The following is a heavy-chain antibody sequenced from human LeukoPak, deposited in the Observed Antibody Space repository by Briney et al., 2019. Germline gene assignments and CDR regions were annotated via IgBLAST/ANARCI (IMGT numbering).Heavy chain of an antibody. CDR1: GFSFTNYD. J-gene: IGHJ4*02. CDR2: TSLDGSSK. V-gene: IGHV3-30-3*01. D-gene: IGHD7-27*01. Sequence: GGSLRLSCVASGFSFTNYDIHWVRQAPGRGLEWVAVTSLDGSSKLYTDTVRGRFIISRDNSKNTVYLQMDSLRAEDTAVYYCARDLTLGKPDYFDHWGQGTLVTVSS. CDR3: ARDLTLGKPDYFDH.